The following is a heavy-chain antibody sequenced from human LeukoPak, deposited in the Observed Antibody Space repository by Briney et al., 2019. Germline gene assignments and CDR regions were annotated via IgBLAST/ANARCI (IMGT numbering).Heavy chain of an antibody. D-gene: IGHD2-15*01. J-gene: IGHJ6*02. V-gene: IGHV3-64D*09. CDR1: GFXFSSYA. CDR3: VRGYSFGPYGMDV. Sequence: GGSLRLSCSASGFXFSSYAIHWVRQAPGKGLEYVSSISDSGGSTYYADSVKGRFTIPRDNSKNTLYLQMSSLRAEDTAVYFCVRGYSFGPYGMDVWGQGTLVTVSS. CDR2: ISDSGGST.